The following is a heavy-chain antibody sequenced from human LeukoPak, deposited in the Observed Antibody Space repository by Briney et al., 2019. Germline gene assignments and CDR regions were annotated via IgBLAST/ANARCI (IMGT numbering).Heavy chain of an antibody. Sequence: GGSLRLSCAASGFTFSTYSMNWVRQAPGEGLEWLSYISSNSNAIYYADSVKGRFTISRDDARNSLYLQMNSLRAEDTAVYYCWSSSHTLDDYYYYYMDVWGKGTTVTVSS. CDR3: WSSSHTLDDYYYYYMDV. V-gene: IGHV3-48*01. J-gene: IGHJ6*03. CDR1: GFTFSTYS. D-gene: IGHD6-6*01. CDR2: ISSNSNAI.